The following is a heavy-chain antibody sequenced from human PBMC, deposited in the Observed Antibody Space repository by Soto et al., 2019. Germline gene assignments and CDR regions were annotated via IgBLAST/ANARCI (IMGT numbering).Heavy chain of an antibody. D-gene: IGHD3-3*01. Sequence: ASVKVSCKASGFTFTSSAVQWVRQARGQRLEWIGWIVVGSGNTNYAQKFQERVTITRDMSTSTAYMELSSLISEDTAVYYCAADGIRAGKKITIFGVVPSTDTYGMDVWGQGTTVTVSS. CDR2: IVVGSGNT. CDR1: GFTFTSSA. CDR3: AADGIRAGKKITIFGVVPSTDTYGMDV. J-gene: IGHJ6*02. V-gene: IGHV1-58*01.